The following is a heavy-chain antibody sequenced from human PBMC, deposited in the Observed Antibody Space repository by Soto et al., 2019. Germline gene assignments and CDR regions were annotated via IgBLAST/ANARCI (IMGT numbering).Heavy chain of an antibody. CDR2: INPSGGST. Sequence: ASVKVSCKASGYTFTSYYMHCVRQAPGQGLEWMGIINPSGGSTSYAQKFQGRVTMTRDTSTSTVYMELSSLRSEDTAVYYCARSVDTAMVTLYYYGMDVWGQGTTVTVSS. D-gene: IGHD5-18*01. J-gene: IGHJ6*02. CDR1: GYTFTSYY. CDR3: ARSVDTAMVTLYYYGMDV. V-gene: IGHV1-46*01.